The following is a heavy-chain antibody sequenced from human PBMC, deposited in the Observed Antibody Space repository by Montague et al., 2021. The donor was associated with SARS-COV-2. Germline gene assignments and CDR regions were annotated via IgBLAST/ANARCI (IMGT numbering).Heavy chain of an antibody. D-gene: IGHD3-22*01. CDR2: IYYSGST. Sequence: SETLSLTCTVSGGSISSSSYYWGWIRQPPGKGLEWIGSIYYSGSTYYNPSLKSRVTISVDTSKNQFSLKLSSVTAAGTAVYYCARATLGITMIVVVMTAIDYYFDYWGQGNLVTVSS. J-gene: IGHJ4*02. CDR3: ARATLGITMIVVVMTAIDYYFDY. V-gene: IGHV4-39*01. CDR1: GGSISSSSYY.